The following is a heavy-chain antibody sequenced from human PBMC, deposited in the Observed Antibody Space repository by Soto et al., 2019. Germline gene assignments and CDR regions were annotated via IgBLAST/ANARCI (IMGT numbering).Heavy chain of an antibody. J-gene: IGHJ3*02. CDR3: ATGYEDDAFDI. V-gene: IGHV1-69*01. CDR2: IIPIFGTA. CDR1: GGTFSSYA. Sequence: QVQLVQSGAEVKKPGSSVKVSCKASGGTFSSYAISWVRQAPGQGLEWMGGIIPIFGTAIYAQKFQGSVTFTAGESTSTAYMELSRLSSEDTAVYYCATGYEDDAFDIWGQGTMVTVSS. D-gene: IGHD3-9*01.